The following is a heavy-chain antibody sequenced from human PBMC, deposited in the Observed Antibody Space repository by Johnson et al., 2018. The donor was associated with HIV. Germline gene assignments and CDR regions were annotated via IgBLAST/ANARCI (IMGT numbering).Heavy chain of an antibody. Sequence: VQLVESGGGLIQPGGSLRLSCAASGFTVSSNYMSWVRQAPGKGLEWVSVIYSGGSTYYADSVKGRFTISRDNSKNTLYLQMNSLRAEDTAVYYCASSITRIVVVTGGAFDIWGQGTMVTVSS. D-gene: IGHD3-22*01. CDR2: IYSGGST. CDR3: ASSITRIVVVTGGAFDI. CDR1: GFTVSSNY. J-gene: IGHJ3*02. V-gene: IGHV3-53*01.